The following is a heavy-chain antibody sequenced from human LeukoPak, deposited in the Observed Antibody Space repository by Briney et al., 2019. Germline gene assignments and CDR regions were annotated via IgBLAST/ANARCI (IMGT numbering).Heavy chain of an antibody. CDR1: GYILTTYW. V-gene: IGHV5-10-1*01. CDR3: ARHAPSAVFDI. J-gene: IGHJ3*02. D-gene: IGHD2-2*01. CDR2: IDPSDSYT. Sequence: GESLKISCQGSGYILTTYWISWVRQLPGKGLEWMGRIDPSDSYTNYSPSFQGHVTISADKSISTAYLQWSSLKASDAAMYYCARHAPSAVFDIWGQGTMVTFSS.